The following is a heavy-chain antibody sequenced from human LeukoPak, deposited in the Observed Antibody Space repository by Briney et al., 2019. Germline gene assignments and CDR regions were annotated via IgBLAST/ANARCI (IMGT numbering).Heavy chain of an antibody. Sequence: PSETLSLTCTVSGGSISSGSYYWSWIRQPAGKGLEWLGRIYTSGSTNYNPSLKSRVPISVDTSKTQFSLKLSSVTAADTAVYYCARGFYSSFFDIWGQGTMVTVSS. CDR2: IYTSGST. V-gene: IGHV4-61*02. CDR3: ARGFYSSFFDI. D-gene: IGHD6-19*01. CDR1: GGSISSGSYY. J-gene: IGHJ3*02.